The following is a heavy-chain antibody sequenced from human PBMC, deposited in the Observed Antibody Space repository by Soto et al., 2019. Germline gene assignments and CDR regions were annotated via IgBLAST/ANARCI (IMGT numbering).Heavy chain of an antibody. CDR1: GFTFDDYA. D-gene: IGHD3-22*01. CDR3: AMSNSNDLYYHFES. J-gene: IGHJ4*02. V-gene: IGHV3-9*01. Sequence: EVQLVESGGGLVQPGGSLRLSCAASGFTFDDYAMHWVRQAPGKGLEWVSGINWNSDTIGYADSVKGRFTVSRDNAKGSLLLQMSSLRAEDKAVYFCAMSNSNDLYYHFESWGQGTPVTVSS. CDR2: INWNSDTI.